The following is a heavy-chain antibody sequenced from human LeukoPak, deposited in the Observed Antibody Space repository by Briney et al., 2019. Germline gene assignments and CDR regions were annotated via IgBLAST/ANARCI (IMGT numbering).Heavy chain of an antibody. CDR1: GYTFTGYY. J-gene: IGHJ4*02. D-gene: IGHD3-10*01. CDR3: GREGVSSGSYSTDY. V-gene: IGHV1-2*02. Sequence: GASVKVSCKASGYTFTGYYMHWVRQAPGQGLEWMGWINPNSGGTNYAQKFQGRVTMTRDASISTAYMELSRLSSDDTAVYYCGREGVSSGSYSTDYWGQGTLVTVSS. CDR2: INPNSGGT.